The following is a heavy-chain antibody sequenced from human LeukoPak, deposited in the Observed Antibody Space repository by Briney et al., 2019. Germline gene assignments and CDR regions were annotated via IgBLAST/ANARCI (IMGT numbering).Heavy chain of an antibody. D-gene: IGHD1-7*01. CDR1: GFTFSSYW. CDR2: MKQDGSEK. V-gene: IGHV3-7*03. Sequence: QTGGSLRLSCAASGFTFSSYWMSWVRQAPGKGLEWVANMKQDGSEKYYVDSVKGRFTISRDNAKNSLYLEMNSLRAEDTALYFCARPLGITGTTPFDFWGQGTRVTVSS. CDR3: ARPLGITGTTPFDF. J-gene: IGHJ4*02.